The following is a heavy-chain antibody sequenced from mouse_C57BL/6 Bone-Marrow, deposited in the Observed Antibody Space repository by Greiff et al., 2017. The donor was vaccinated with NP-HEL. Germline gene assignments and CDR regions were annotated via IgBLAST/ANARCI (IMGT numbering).Heavy chain of an antibody. CDR2: IDPENGDT. CDR1: GFNIKDDY. J-gene: IGHJ4*01. Sequence: EVQRVESGAELVRPGASVKLSCTASGFNIKDDYMHWVKQRPEQGLEWIGWIDPENGDTEYASKFQGKATITADTSSNTAYLQLSSLTSEDTAVYYCTTDCYYRYYYAMDYWGQGTSVTVSS. V-gene: IGHV14-4*01. CDR3: TTDCYYRYYYAMDY. D-gene: IGHD2-3*01.